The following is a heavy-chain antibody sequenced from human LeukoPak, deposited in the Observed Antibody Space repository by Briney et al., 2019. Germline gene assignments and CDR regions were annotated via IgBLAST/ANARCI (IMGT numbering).Heavy chain of an antibody. V-gene: IGHV3-30*18. CDR3: AKRGDYGGNSPFDY. CDR1: GFTFSSYG. CDR2: ISYDGSNK. Sequence: GGSLRLSCAASGFTFSSYGMHWVRQAPGKGLEWVAVISYDGSNKYYADSVKGRFTISRDNSKNTLYLQMNSLRAEDTAVYYCAKRGDYGGNSPFDYRGQGTLVTVSS. J-gene: IGHJ4*02. D-gene: IGHD4-23*01.